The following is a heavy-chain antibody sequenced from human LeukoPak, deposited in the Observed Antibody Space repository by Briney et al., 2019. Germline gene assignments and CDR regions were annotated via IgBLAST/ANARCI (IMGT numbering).Heavy chain of an antibody. V-gene: IGHV3-7*04. J-gene: IGHJ4*02. CDR1: GFTFTNDF. Sequence: PGKSLRLSCAAPGFTFTNDFMTWVRQAPGKGLEWVANMRVDGTDIHYVDSVKGRFTISSDNARNSLYLQMNTLRAEDTAVYYCARGRGWTYDSWGRGTLVTVSS. CDR2: MRVDGTDI. D-gene: IGHD3/OR15-3a*01. CDR3: ARGRGWTYDS.